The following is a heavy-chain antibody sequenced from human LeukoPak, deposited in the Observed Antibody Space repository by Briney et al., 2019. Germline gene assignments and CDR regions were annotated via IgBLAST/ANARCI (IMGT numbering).Heavy chain of an antibody. J-gene: IGHJ6*02. V-gene: IGHV1-18*01. D-gene: IGHD3-3*02. Sequence: ASVKVSCKASGYIFSNFFSSYGITWVRQAPGQGLEWMGWISPYNGKTKFAQKFQGKVTMTTDTSTNTAYMELRSLRSDDTAVYYCGRDYHLGGIDVWGQGTTVTVSS. CDR3: GRDYHLGGIDV. CDR2: ISPYNGKT. CDR1: GYIFSNFFSSYG.